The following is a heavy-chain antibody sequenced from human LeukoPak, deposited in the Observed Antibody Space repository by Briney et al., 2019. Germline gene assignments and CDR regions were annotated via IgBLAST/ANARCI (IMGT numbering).Heavy chain of an antibody. D-gene: IGHD6-19*01. CDR2: INPSGGST. V-gene: IGHV1-46*01. Sequence: ASVKVSCKASGYIFTSYNIYWVRRAPGQGLEWMGIINPSGGSTNYAQKFQGRVTMTRDTSTRTVYMELSSLRSEDTAVYYCARFAVHRRITVPGQFGLDYWGQGTLVSVSS. CDR1: GYIFTSYN. CDR3: ARFAVHRRITVPGQFGLDY. J-gene: IGHJ4*02.